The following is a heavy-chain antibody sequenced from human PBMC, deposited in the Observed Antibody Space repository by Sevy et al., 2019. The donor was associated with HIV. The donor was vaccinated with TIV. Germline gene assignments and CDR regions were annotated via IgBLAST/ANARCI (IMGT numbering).Heavy chain of an antibody. V-gene: IGHV3-30-3*01. D-gene: IGHD2-2*01. J-gene: IGHJ4*02. CDR3: AILGVDCVSTNCYGMRSLSFDF. CDR1: GFTFSSFA. CDR2: ISYDGSSK. Sequence: GGSLRLSCAASGFTFSSFAMHWVRQAPGKGLEWVAVISYDGSSKYFPDSVKGRFTISRDNAKNTLYLQMNRLRPEDTDVYFCAILGVDCVSTNCYGMRSLSFDFWGQGTLVTVSS.